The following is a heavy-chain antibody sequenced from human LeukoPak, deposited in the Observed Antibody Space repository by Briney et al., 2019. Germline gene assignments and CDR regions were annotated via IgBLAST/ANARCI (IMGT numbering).Heavy chain of an antibody. CDR2: MYPNRGNT. J-gene: IGHJ3*02. V-gene: IGHV1-8*01. CDR3: SRVFGPPSWYDFWSGYKPTDAFDI. CDR1: GYTFTSYD. Sequence: GASVKVSCMASGYTFTSYDINWVRQAPGQGLEWMGWMYPNRGNTGFAQKFQGSVTITRNTPISTAYMKLTSLRSGDTAGYYFSRVFGPPSWYDFWSGYKPTDAFDIWGQGTMVTVSS. D-gene: IGHD3-3*01.